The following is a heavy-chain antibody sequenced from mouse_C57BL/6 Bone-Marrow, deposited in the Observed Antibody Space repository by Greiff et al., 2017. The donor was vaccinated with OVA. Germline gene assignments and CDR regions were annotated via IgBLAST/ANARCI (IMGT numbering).Heavy chain of an antibody. V-gene: IGHV14-4*01. CDR1: GFNIKDDY. CDR3: TIRKAYYAMDY. CDR2: IDPENGDT. J-gene: IGHJ4*01. Sequence: VQLKQSGAELVRPGASVKLSCTASGFNIKDDYMHWVKQRPEQGLEWIGWIDPENGDTEYASKVQGKATITADKSSNTAYLQLSSLKSEDTAVYYCTIRKAYYAMDYWGQGTSVTVSS.